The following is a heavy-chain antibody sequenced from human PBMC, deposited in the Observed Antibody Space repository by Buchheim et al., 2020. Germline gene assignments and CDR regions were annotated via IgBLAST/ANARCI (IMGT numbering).Heavy chain of an antibody. D-gene: IGHD4-23*01. CDR3: ARDNGGNNWYYFDY. CDR2: IWYDGSNK. J-gene: IGHJ4*02. V-gene: IGHV3-33*08. Sequence: QVQLVESGGGVVQPGRSLRLSCAASGFTFSSYAMHWVRQAPGKGLEWVAVIWYDGSNKYYADSVTGRFIISRDNSKNTLYLQMNSLRAEDTAVYYCARDNGGNNWYYFDYWGQGTL. CDR1: GFTFSSYA.